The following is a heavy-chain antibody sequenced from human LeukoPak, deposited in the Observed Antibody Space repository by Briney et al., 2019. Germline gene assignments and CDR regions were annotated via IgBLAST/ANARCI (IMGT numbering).Heavy chain of an antibody. CDR2: IYYSGST. CDR1: GGSISSSSYY. J-gene: IGHJ3*02. CDR3: ARATRSSSWHTASDAFDI. Sequence: SETLSLTCTVSGGSISSSSYYWGWIRQPPGKGLEWIGSIYYSGSTYYNPSLKSRVTISVDTSKNQFSLKLSSVTAADTAVYYCARATRSSSWHTASDAFDIWGQGTMVTVSS. D-gene: IGHD6-13*01. V-gene: IGHV4-39*07.